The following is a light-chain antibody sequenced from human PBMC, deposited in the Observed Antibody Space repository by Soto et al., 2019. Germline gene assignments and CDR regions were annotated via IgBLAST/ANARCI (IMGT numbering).Light chain of an antibody. V-gene: IGKV3-20*01. J-gene: IGKJ1*01. Sequence: EIVLTQSPDTLSLSPGERATLSCRASQSVSSSSVAWYQQKPGQAPRLLIYATSYRATDIPVRFSAGGAGTDFTLTISRPEPEDFAVYYCQQYGRSPLTFGQGTKVDIK. CDR2: ATS. CDR3: QQYGRSPLT. CDR1: QSVSSSS.